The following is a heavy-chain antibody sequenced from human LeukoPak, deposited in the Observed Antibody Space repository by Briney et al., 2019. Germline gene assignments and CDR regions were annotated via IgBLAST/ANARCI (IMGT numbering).Heavy chain of an antibody. CDR2: VNPNSGGT. CDR3: ARGRLEAAATDDY. Sequence: GASVTVSCKASGYTFTGYYMHWVRQAPGQGLEWMGWVNPNSGGTRYAQRFQDRVTMTRDTSITTAYMELSRLRSDDTAVYFCARGRLEAAATDDYWGQGTLVTVSS. D-gene: IGHD6-13*01. CDR1: GYTFTGYY. J-gene: IGHJ4*02. V-gene: IGHV1-2*02.